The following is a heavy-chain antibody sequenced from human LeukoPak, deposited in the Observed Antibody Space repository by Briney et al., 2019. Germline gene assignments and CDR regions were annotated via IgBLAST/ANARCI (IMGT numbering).Heavy chain of an antibody. CDR3: ARVPVEMATTVFDY. V-gene: IGHV4-59*01. Sequence: SETLSLTCAVYGGSFSGYYWSWIRQPPGKGLEWIGYIYYSGSTNYNPSLKSRVTISVDTSKNQFSLKLSSVTAADTTVYYCARVPVEMATTVFDYWGQGTLVTVSS. J-gene: IGHJ4*02. CDR2: IYYSGST. CDR1: GGSFSGYY. D-gene: IGHD5-24*01.